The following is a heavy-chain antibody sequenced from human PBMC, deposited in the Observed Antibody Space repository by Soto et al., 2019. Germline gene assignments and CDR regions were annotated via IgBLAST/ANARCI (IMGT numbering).Heavy chain of an antibody. J-gene: IGHJ4*02. V-gene: IGHV3-30*03. Sequence: GGSLRLSCAASDFDLISYGIHWVRQAPGKGLEWVAASSYDGRETFYADSAKGRFTVSKEMSKNTAFLQMNALRHEDTAVYFCARDSGWPILNFDNWGQGTPVTVSS. CDR2: SSYDGRET. D-gene: IGHD3-10*01. CDR3: ARDSGWPILNFDN. CDR1: DFDLISYG.